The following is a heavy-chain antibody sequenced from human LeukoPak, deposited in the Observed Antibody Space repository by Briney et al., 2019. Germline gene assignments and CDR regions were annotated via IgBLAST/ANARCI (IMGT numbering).Heavy chain of an antibody. J-gene: IGHJ4*02. CDR2: IYYSGST. D-gene: IGHD3-3*01. CDR3: ARVARYYDFWSGYYEARHYFDY. V-gene: IGHV4-59*01. Sequence: SETLSLTCTVSGGSLSSYYWSWIRQPPGKGLEWIGYIYYSGSTNYNPSLKSRVTISVDTSKNQFSLKLSSVTAADTAVYYCARVARYYDFWSGYYEARHYFDYWGQGTLVTVSS. CDR1: GGSLSSYY.